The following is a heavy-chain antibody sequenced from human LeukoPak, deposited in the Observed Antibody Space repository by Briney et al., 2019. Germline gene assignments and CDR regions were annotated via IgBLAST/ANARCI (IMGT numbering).Heavy chain of an antibody. CDR1: GYTFTCYY. CDR3: ASEIWTRGDAFDI. Sequence: ASVKVSCKASGYTFTCYYMHWVRQAPGQGLEWMGWINPNSGGTNYAQKFQGRVTMTRDTSISTAYMELSRLRSDDTAVYYCASEIWTRGDAFDIWGQGTMVTVSS. CDR2: INPNSGGT. J-gene: IGHJ3*02. V-gene: IGHV1-2*02. D-gene: IGHD3/OR15-3a*01.